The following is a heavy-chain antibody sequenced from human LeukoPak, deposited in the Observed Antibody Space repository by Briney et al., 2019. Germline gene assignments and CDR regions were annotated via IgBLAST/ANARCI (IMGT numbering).Heavy chain of an antibody. Sequence: GGSLRLSCAASGFTVSSNYMSWVRQAPGKGLEWVSVIYSGGSTYYADSVKGRFTISRDNSKNTLYLQMNSLRAEDTAVYYCARVRTLVVVPAATDAFDIWGQGTMVTVSS. J-gene: IGHJ3*02. CDR1: GFTVSSNY. CDR2: IYSGGST. V-gene: IGHV3-53*01. D-gene: IGHD2-2*01. CDR3: ARVRTLVVVPAATDAFDI.